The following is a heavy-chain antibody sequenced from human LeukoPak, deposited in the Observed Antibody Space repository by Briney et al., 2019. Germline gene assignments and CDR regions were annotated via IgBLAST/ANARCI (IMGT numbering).Heavy chain of an antibody. V-gene: IGHV4-39*07. J-gene: IGHJ6*03. CDR1: GGSISSSDFH. CDR3: ARFPGSAEYRHYYYMDV. D-gene: IGHD2-15*01. CDR2: IYYDERA. Sequence: SETLSLTCTVSGGSISSSDFHWGWIRQPPGQGLEWIGTIYYDERAYYNPSLKSRVTVSVDTSKNQFSLKLSSVTAADTAVYYCARFPGSAEYRHYYYMDVWGKGTTVTVSS.